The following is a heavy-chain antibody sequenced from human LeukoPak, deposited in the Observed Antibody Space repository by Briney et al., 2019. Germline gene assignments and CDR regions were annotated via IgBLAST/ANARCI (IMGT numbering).Heavy chain of an antibody. Sequence: GGSLRLSCTATGFYFSAYWMSWVRQAPGKGLEWVVNIEADGDAKHYSDSVEGRFTISRDNVRNLLYLQMSNLRVDDTAIYYCARDSIIAASGSDFWGQGALVTVSS. J-gene: IGHJ4*01. CDR2: IEADGDAK. CDR1: GFYFSAYW. D-gene: IGHD6-13*01. CDR3: ARDSIIAASGSDF. V-gene: IGHV3-7*01.